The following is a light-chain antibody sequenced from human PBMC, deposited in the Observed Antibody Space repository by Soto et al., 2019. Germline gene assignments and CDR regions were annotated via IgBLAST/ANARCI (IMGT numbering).Light chain of an antibody. CDR3: QQSDSTPKT. CDR2: AAS. Sequence: DIQMTQSPSSLSASVGDRVTISCRASQSIRRYLNWYQHKPGKAPKLLIYAASSLQSGVPSRFGGSGSGTDFTLTISSLQPEDFATYYCQQSDSTPKTFGQGTKV. V-gene: IGKV1-39*01. CDR1: QSIRRY. J-gene: IGKJ1*01.